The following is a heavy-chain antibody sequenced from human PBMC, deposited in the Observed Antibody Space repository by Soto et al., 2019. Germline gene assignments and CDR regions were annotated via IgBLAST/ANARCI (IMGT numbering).Heavy chain of an antibody. V-gene: IGHV1-8*01. CDR1: GYTFTSYD. D-gene: IGHD3-16*01. Sequence: ASVKVSCKASGYTFTSYDINWVRQATGQGLEWMGWINPNTGYTNYAQKLQGRVKLTADESTRTAYMELSTLRSEDTAVYYCARVGGINWFDPWGQGTLVTVSS. CDR3: ARVGGINWFDP. J-gene: IGHJ5*02. CDR2: INPNTGYT.